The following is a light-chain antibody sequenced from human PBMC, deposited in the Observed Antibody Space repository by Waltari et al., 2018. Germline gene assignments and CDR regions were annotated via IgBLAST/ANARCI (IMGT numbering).Light chain of an antibody. CDR2: KDR. V-gene: IGLV3-25*03. J-gene: IGLJ3*02. Sequence: SYELTQPPSVSVSPGQTARITCSGNTLSYQYTFWYQQKPGQAPVLVIYKDRERPSGIPERVSGSSSGTLVTLTISGVQAEDEADYYCQSADSTSNYRMFGGGTKLTVL. CDR1: TLSYQY. CDR3: QSADSTSNYRM.